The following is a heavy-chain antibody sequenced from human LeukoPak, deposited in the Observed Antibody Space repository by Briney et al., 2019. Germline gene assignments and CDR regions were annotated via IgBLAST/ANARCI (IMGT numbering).Heavy chain of an antibody. D-gene: IGHD3-22*01. CDR2: IYYSGST. V-gene: IGHV4-59*01. CDR1: GGSISSYY. CDR3: ARAPGDYYYDSSGYYYGFDY. Sequence: SETLSLTCTVSGGSISSYYWSWIRQPAGKGLEWIGYIYYSGSTNYNPSLKSRVTISVDTSKNQFSLKLSSVTAADTAVYYCARAPGDYYYDSSGYYYGFDYWGQGTLVTVSS. J-gene: IGHJ4*02.